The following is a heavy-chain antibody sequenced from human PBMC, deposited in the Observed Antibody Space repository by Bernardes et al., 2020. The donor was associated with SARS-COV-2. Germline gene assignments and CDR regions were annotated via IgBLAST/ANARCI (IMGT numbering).Heavy chain of an antibody. CDR2: IYYSGST. CDR3: AGSSTRHYGMDV. D-gene: IGHD2-2*01. Sequence: SETLSLTCTVSGGSISSSSYYWGWIRQPPGKGLEWIGSIYYSGSTYYNPSLKSRVTISVDTSKNQFSLKLSSVTAADTAVYYCAGSSTRHYGMDVWGQGTTVTVSS. J-gene: IGHJ6*02. CDR1: GGSISSSSYY. V-gene: IGHV4-39*01.